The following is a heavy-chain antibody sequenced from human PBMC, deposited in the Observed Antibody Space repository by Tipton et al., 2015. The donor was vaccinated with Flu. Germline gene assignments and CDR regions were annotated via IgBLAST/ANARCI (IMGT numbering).Heavy chain of an antibody. D-gene: IGHD1/OR15-1a*01. CDR2: INTGGNT. Sequence: GSLRLSCVASGFTFSSYDMHWVRQATGKGLEWVSAINTGGNTFCPDSVKGRFTISRENAKNSLYLQLNSLRAGDTAVYYCARAGNNYYGMDVWGQGTTVTVPS. V-gene: IGHV3-13*01. CDR1: GFTFSSYD. J-gene: IGHJ6*02. CDR3: ARAGNNYYGMDV.